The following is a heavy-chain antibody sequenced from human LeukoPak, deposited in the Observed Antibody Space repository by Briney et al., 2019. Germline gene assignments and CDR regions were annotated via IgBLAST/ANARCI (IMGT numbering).Heavy chain of an antibody. CDR2: ISVSGDST. CDR1: GFTFDDYA. CDR3: AKDWGY. J-gene: IGHJ4*02. Sequence: PGGSLRLSCAASGFTFDDYAMHWVRQAPGRGLEWVSGISVSGDSTYYADSVKGRFTISRDNSKNTLYLQMNSLRVEDTAVYYCAKDWGYWGQGTLVTVS. D-gene: IGHD3-16*01. V-gene: IGHV3-23*01.